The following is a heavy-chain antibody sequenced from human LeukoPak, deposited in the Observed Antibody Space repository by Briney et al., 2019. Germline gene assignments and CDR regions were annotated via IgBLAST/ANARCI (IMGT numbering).Heavy chain of an antibody. D-gene: IGHD3-22*01. CDR1: GFTFSSYA. V-gene: IGHV3-30-3*01. CDR3: AREGHYYDIDGPFDY. CDR2: ISYDGSNK. J-gene: IGHJ4*02. Sequence: GGSLRLSCAASGFTFSSYAMNWVRQAPGKGLEWVAVISYDGSNKYYADSVKGRFTISRDNSKNTLYLQMNSLRAEDTAVYYCAREGHYYDIDGPFDYWGQGTLVTVSS.